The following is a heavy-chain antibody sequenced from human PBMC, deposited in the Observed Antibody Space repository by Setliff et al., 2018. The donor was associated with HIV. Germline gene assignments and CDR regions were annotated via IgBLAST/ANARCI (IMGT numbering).Heavy chain of an antibody. V-gene: IGHV4-61*02. CDR3: ARHSGSYYFDH. Sequence: TLSLTCSVSDDSINYSTYYWSWTRQPAGQTLEWIGRISNAGSTIYNASLKSRVSMSIDTLNKQFSLELTSMTASDTATYYCARHSGSYYFDHWGQGMQVTVSS. J-gene: IGHJ4*02. D-gene: IGHD1-26*01. CDR1: DDSINYSTYY. CDR2: ISNAGST.